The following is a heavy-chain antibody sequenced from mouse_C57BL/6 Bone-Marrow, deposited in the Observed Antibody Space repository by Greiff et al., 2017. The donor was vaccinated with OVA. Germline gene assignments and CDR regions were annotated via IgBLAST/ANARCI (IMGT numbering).Heavy chain of an antibody. V-gene: IGHV5-4*01. CDR1: GFTFSSYA. CDR2: IIDGGSYT. J-gene: IGHJ3*01. CDR3: AGDHGSTSSRRPWIAY. Sequence: EVKVVESGGGLVKPGGSLKLSCAVSGFTFSSYALSWVRQTLEKRLVWVATIIDGGSYTYYPANVKGRFTITRDNAKNHLYLQMSHLKTENTAMYYCAGDHGSTSSRRPWIAYWGQGTLVTVSA. D-gene: IGHD1-1*01.